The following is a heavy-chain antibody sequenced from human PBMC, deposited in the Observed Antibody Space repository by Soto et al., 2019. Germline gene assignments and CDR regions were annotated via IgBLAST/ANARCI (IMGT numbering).Heavy chain of an antibody. V-gene: IGHV1-69*12. D-gene: IGHD2-2*01. CDR1: GGTFSSYA. J-gene: IGHJ6*02. CDR3: ARDGGLVPAAIPFGRDYYYGMDV. CDR2: IIPIFGTA. Sequence: QVQLVQSGAEVKKPGSSVKVSCKASGGTFSSYAISWVRQAPGQGLEWTGGIIPIFGTANYAQKFQGRVTITADESTSTAYMELSSLRSEDTAVYYCARDGGLVPAAIPFGRDYYYGMDVWGQGTTVTVSS.